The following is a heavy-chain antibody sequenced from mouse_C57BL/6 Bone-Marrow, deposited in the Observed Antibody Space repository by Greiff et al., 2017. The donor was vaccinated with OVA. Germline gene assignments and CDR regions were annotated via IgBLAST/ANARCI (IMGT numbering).Heavy chain of an antibody. Sequence: EVKVEESGGGLVQPGGSMKLSCAASGFTFSDAWMDWVRQSPEKGLEWVAEIRNKANNHATYYAESVKGRFTISRDDSKSSVYLQMTSLRAEDTGIYYCTGTGTVWFDYWGQGTTLTVSS. CDR1: GFTFSDAW. CDR3: TGTGTVWFDY. D-gene: IGHD4-1*01. CDR2: IRNKANNHAT. J-gene: IGHJ2*01. V-gene: IGHV6-6*01.